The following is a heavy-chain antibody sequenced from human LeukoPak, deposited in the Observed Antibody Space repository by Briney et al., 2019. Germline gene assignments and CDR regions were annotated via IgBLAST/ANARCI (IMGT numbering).Heavy chain of an antibody. J-gene: IGHJ4*02. CDR2: INHSGST. V-gene: IGHV4-34*01. CDR3: ARWGAYGDYADY. Sequence: SETLSLTCAVYGGSFSGYYWSWIRQPPGKGLEWIGQINHSGSTNYSPSLKSRVTISVDTSKNQFSLKLSSVTAADTAVYYCARWGAYGDYADYWGQGTLVTVSS. D-gene: IGHD4-17*01. CDR1: GGSFSGYY.